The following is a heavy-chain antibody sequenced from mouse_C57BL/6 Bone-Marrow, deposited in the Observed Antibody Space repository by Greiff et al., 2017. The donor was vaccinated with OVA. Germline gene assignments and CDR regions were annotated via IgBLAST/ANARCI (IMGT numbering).Heavy chain of an antibody. Sequence: DVKLVESEGGLVQPGSSMKLSCTASGFTFSDYYMAWVRQVPEKGLEWVANINYDGSSTYYLDSLKSRFIISRDNAKNILYLQMSSLKSEDTATYYCARDGGTGTFDYWGQGTTLTVSS. J-gene: IGHJ2*01. CDR3: ARDGGTGTFDY. D-gene: IGHD4-1*01. V-gene: IGHV5-16*01. CDR1: GFTFSDYY. CDR2: INYDGSST.